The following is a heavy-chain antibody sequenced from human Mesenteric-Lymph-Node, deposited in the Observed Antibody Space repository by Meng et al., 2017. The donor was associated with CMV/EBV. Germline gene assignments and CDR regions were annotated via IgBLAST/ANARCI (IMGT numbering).Heavy chain of an antibody. Sequence: SGGSVSSGSYYWSWRRQPPGKGLEWSGYIYYSGSSNYNPSIKSRVTISVDMSKNQFSLKLSSVTAADTAVYYCARDPNYGSGSLFDYWGQGTLVTVSS. CDR1: GGSVSSGSYY. CDR3: ARDPNYGSGSLFDY. J-gene: IGHJ4*02. V-gene: IGHV4-61*01. D-gene: IGHD3-10*01. CDR2: IYYSGSS.